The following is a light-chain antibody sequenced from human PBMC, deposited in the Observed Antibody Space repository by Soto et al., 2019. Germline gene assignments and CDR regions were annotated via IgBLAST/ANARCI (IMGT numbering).Light chain of an antibody. J-gene: IGLJ3*02. CDR2: INSDGSH. CDR3: QTWGTGIRV. V-gene: IGLV4-69*02. Sequence: QSVLTQSPSASASLGASVKLTCTLSSGHSTYAIAWHQQQPEKGPRYLMKINSDGSHNKGDGTPDRFSGSRSGAERSLTISSLHSEDEADYYCQTWGTGIRVFGGGTKLTVL. CDR1: SGHSTYA.